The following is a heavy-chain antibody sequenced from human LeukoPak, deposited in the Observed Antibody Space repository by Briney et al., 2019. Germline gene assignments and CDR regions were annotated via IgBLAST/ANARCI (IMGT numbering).Heavy chain of an antibody. CDR3: AKAKITIFGGNDY. J-gene: IGHJ4*02. Sequence: QAGGSLRLSCAASGFTFSIYAMSWVRQAPGKGLEWVSAISGSGGNTYYADSVKGRFTIFRDNSKNTLYLQMKSLRAEDTAVYYCAKAKITIFGGNDYWGQGTLVTVSS. V-gene: IGHV3-23*01. CDR1: GFTFSIYA. CDR2: ISGSGGNT. D-gene: IGHD3-3*01.